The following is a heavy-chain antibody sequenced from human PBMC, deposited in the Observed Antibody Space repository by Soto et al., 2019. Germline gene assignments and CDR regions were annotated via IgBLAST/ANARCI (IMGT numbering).Heavy chain of an antibody. Sequence: PSETLSLTCTVSGGSIRNYYWSWIRQPAGKGLEWIGRFSTSGTTDYNPSLKSRATISIDTSKNQFSLKVSSVTAADTAVYYCARGRPHLDYWGQGTLVTVSS. CDR3: ARGRPHLDY. V-gene: IGHV4-4*07. CDR2: FSTSGTT. CDR1: GGSIRNYY. J-gene: IGHJ4*02.